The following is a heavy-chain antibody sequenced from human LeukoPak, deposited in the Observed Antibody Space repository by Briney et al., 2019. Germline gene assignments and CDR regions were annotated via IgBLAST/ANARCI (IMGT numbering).Heavy chain of an antibody. CDR2: ISGSGGST. Sequence: GGSLRLSCAASGFTFRSYAVSWVRQAPGKGLEWVSAISGSGGSTYYADSVKGRFTISRDNSKNTLYLQMNSLRAEDTAVYYCAKDLSHESTGYWGQGTLVTVSS. CDR3: AKDLSHESTGY. D-gene: IGHD2-2*01. J-gene: IGHJ4*02. CDR1: GFTFRSYA. V-gene: IGHV3-23*01.